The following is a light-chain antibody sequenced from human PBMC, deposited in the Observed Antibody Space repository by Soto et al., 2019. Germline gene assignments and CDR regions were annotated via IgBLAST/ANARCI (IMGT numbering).Light chain of an antibody. Sequence: DIVMTQSPLSLPVTPGEPASFSCSSSQSLLHSNGYNYLDWYLQKPGQSPQLLIYLGSNRASGVPARFSGSGSGTDFTLKISRVEAEDVGVYYCMQALQTHLTFGGGTKVEIK. CDR3: MQALQTHLT. V-gene: IGKV2-28*01. CDR2: LGS. CDR1: QSLLHSNGYNY. J-gene: IGKJ4*01.